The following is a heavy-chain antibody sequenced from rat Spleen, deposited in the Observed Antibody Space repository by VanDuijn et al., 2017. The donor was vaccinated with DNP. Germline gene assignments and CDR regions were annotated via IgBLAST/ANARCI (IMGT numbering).Heavy chain of an antibody. CDR3: TSDSLNSSSFVY. D-gene: IGHD1-2*01. CDR2: MWYDGDT. CDR1: GFSLTSNS. J-gene: IGHJ3*01. Sequence: QVQLKESGPGLVQPSQTLSLTCTVSGFSLTSNSVHWVRQPSGKGLEWMGKMWYDGDTAYNSALKSRLSISRDTSKSQVFLKMNSLQTDYTGTYYCTSDSLNSSSFVYWGQGSLVTVSS. V-gene: IGHV2-63*01.